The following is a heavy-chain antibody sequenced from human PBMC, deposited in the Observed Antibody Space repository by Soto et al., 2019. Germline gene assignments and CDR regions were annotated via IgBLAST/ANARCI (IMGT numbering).Heavy chain of an antibody. CDR3: ARGLGGDAFDI. D-gene: IGHD3-10*01. J-gene: IGHJ3*02. V-gene: IGHV1-8*01. CDR1: GYSFASYY. CDR2: MNPNSGNT. Sequence: ASVEVSWKACGYSFASYYMKWLRQATGQGLEWMGWMNPNSGNTGYAQKFQGRVTMTRNTSISTAYMELSSLRSEDTAVYYCARGLGGDAFDIWGQGTMVTGSS.